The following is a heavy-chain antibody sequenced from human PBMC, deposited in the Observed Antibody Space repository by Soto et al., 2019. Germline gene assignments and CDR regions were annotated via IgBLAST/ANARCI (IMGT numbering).Heavy chain of an antibody. CDR1: GYTFTGYY. CDR2: INPNSGGT. Sequence: ASVKVSCKASGYTFTGYYMHWVRQAPGQGLEWMGWINPNSGGTNYAQKFQGRVTMTRDTSISTAYMELSRLRSDDTAVYYCARDGSRVEIDTINCFDTWGQGTLVTVSS. V-gene: IGHV1-2*02. D-gene: IGHD6-13*01. CDR3: ARDGSRVEIDTINCFDT. J-gene: IGHJ5*02.